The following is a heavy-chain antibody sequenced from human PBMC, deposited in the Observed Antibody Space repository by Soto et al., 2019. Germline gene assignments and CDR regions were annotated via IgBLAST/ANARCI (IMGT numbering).Heavy chain of an antibody. CDR1: GYTFTTYA. J-gene: IGHJ4*02. Sequence: QVQLVQSGAEEKKPGASVKVSCKASGYTFTTYATHWVRQAPGQRLEWMGWLNAGNSNTKYSQKFQGRVTITRDTSASTAYMELSSLRTEDTAVYYCARDRGLTIDYWGQGTLVTVSS. CDR3: ARDRGLTIDY. CDR2: LNAGNSNT. V-gene: IGHV1-3*05. D-gene: IGHD3-10*01.